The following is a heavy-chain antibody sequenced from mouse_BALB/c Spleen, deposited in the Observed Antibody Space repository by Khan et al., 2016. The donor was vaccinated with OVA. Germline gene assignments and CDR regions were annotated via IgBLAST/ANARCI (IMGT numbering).Heavy chain of an antibody. D-gene: IGHD2-14*01. CDR1: GFSLSRYN. V-gene: IGHV2-6-4*01. J-gene: IGHJ4*01. CDR3: TRAYYRYDGYYAMDY. CDR2: IWGGGGT. Sequence: VELVESGPGLVAPSQSLSITCTVSGFSLSRYNVHWVRQPLGKGLEWLGMIWGGGGTDYTSALKSRLSISKDDSKRQVFLKMSSLQSDDTAIYYCTRAYYRYDGYYAMDYWGQGTSVTVSS.